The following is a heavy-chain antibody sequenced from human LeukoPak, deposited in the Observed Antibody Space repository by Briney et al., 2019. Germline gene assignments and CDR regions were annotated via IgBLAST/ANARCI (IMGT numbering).Heavy chain of an antibody. V-gene: IGHV3-30-3*01. CDR1: GFTFSSYA. J-gene: IGHJ6*02. D-gene: IGHD2-15*01. Sequence: GGSLRLSCAASGFTFSSYAMHWVRQAPGKGLEWVAVISYDGSNKYYADSVKGRFTISRDNSKNTQYLQMNSLRAEDTAVYYCARSYCSGGSCYSGPYYYYGMDVWGQGTTVTVSS. CDR2: ISYDGSNK. CDR3: ARSYCSGGSCYSGPYYYYGMDV.